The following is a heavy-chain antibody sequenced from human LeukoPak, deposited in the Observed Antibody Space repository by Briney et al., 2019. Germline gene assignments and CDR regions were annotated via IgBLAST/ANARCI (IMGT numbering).Heavy chain of an antibody. J-gene: IGHJ4*02. CDR3: AAGAGIIRY. CDR2: ITWNSGTI. V-gene: IGHV3-9*01. CDR1: GLTFYDYA. Sequence: GGSLRLSCAVFGLTFYDYAMHWVRQAPGKGLEWVSGITWNSGTIAHADSVKGRFTISRDNAKNSLYLQVNSLRSEDTALYYCAAGAGIIRYWGQGTLVSVSS. D-gene: IGHD3-10*01.